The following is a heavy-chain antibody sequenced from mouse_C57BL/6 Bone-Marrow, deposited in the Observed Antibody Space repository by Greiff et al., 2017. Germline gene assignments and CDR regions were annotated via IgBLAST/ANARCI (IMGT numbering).Heavy chain of an antibody. D-gene: IGHD2-5*01. CDR3: AIYSNYVEDAMDY. V-gene: IGHV1-4*01. CDR2: INPSSGYT. J-gene: IGHJ4*01. CDR1: GYTFTSYT. Sequence: QVQLQQSGAELARPGASVKMSCKASGYTFTSYTMHWVKQRPGQGLEWIGYINPSSGYTKYNQKFKDKATLTADKSSSTAYMQLSSLTYEDSAVYYCAIYSNYVEDAMDYWGQGTSVTVSS.